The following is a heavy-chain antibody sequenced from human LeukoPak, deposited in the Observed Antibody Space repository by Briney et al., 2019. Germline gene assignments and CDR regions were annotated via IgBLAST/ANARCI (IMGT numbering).Heavy chain of an antibody. V-gene: IGHV1-24*01. CDR3: ARILTSNWFDP. J-gene: IGHJ5*02. Sequence: ASVKVSCKVSGYTLTELSIHWVRQAPGKGLEWMGGFNPENKETIYAEKFQGRVTITADKSTSTAYMELSSLRSEDTAVYYCARILTSNWFDPWGQGTLVTVSP. D-gene: IGHD2/OR15-2a*01. CDR2: FNPENKET. CDR1: GYTLTELS.